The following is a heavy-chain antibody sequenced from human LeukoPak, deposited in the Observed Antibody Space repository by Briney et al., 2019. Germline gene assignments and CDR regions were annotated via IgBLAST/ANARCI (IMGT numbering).Heavy chain of an antibody. CDR1: GFTFNNYA. CDR2: ISYDGRSK. D-gene: IGHD4-17*01. Sequence: GGSLRLSCASSGFTFNNYAMHWVRQAPGKGLEWVALISYDGRSKYYADSVKGRFTISRDNSKNTLYLQMNSLRAEDTAVYYCAKEIWPTVTTPGWTYFDYWGQGALVTVSS. J-gene: IGHJ4*02. V-gene: IGHV3-30*04. CDR3: AKEIWPTVTTPGWTYFDY.